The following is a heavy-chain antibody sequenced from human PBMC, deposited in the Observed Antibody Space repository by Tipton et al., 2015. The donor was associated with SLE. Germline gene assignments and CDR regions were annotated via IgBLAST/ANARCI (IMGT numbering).Heavy chain of an antibody. D-gene: IGHD6-13*01. CDR2: ISPTGGTT. J-gene: IGHJ4*02. CDR3: VKRTTWYYFDS. CDR1: GFTFSNFV. Sequence: SLRLSCAVSGFTFSNFVMNWVRQAPGKGLEWVSAISPTGGTTYYADSVKGRFTISRDNSKSTMYLQMGSLRAEDMAVYYCVKRTTWYYFDSWGQGALVTVSS. V-gene: IGHV3-23*01.